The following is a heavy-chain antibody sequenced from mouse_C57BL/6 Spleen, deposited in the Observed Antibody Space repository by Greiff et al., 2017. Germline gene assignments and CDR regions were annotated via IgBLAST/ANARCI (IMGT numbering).Heavy chain of an antibody. J-gene: IGHJ1*03. V-gene: IGHV1-15*01. CDR3: IYYDYVYWYFDV. Sequence: VKLVESGAELVRPGASVTLSCKASGYTFTDYEMHWVKQTPVHGLEWIGAIDPETGGTAYNQKFKGKAILTADKSSSTAYMELRSLTSEDSAVYYCIYYDYVYWYFDVWGTGTTVTVSS. CDR1: GYTFTDYE. D-gene: IGHD2-4*01. CDR2: IDPETGGT.